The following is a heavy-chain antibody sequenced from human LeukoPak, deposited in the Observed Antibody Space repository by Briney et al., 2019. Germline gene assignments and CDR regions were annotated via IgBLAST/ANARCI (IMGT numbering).Heavy chain of an antibody. CDR1: GFTFSSYA. CDR2: ISYDGSNK. CDR3: AREGYYYDSSQGIYFDY. Sequence: PGGSLRLSCAASGFTFSSYAMHWVRQAPGKGLEWVAVISYDGSNKYYADSVKGRFTISRDNSKNTLYLQMNSLRAEDTAVYYCAREGYYYDSSQGIYFDYWGQGTLVTVSS. D-gene: IGHD3-22*01. V-gene: IGHV3-30-3*01. J-gene: IGHJ4*02.